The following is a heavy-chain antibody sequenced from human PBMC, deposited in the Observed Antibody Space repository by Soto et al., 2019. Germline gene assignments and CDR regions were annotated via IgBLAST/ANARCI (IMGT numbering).Heavy chain of an antibody. CDR1: GGSISSSSYY. CDR3: ALSGDFDPNWFDP. D-gene: IGHD3-9*01. V-gene: IGHV4-39*01. J-gene: IGHJ5*02. Sequence: RSLTCTVSGGSISSSSYYWGWIRQPPGKGLEWIGSIYYSGSTYYNPSLKSRVTISVDTSKNQFSLKLSSVTAADTAVYYCALSGDFDPNWFDPWGQGTLVTVSS. CDR2: IYYSGST.